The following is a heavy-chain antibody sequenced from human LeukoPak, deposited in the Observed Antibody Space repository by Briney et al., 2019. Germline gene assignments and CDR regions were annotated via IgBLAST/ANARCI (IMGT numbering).Heavy chain of an antibody. D-gene: IGHD6-6*01. CDR3: ARDWFTGDSSSSPNFDY. CDR2: IIPIFGTA. V-gene: IGHV1-69*05. Sequence: EASVKVSCKASGGTFSSYAISWVRQAPGQGLEWMGGIIPIFGTANYAQKFQGRVTITTDESTSTAYMELSSLRSEDTAVYYCARDWFTGDSSSSPNFDYWGQGTLVTVSS. J-gene: IGHJ4*02. CDR1: GGTFSSYA.